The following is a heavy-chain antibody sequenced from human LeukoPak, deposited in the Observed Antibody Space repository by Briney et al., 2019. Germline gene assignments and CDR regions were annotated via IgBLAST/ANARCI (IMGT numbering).Heavy chain of an antibody. V-gene: IGHV3-48*01. CDR1: GFRFSDYS. CDR2: ISSSNNI. Sequence: GGSLRLSCAASGFRFSDYSMNWVRQAPGKGLEGVSYISSSNNIYYADSVKGRFTISRDNAKNSLWLQMNSLRAEDTAVYHCGRGNGDYGGVDYWGQGTLVTVSS. J-gene: IGHJ4*02. CDR3: GRGNGDYGGVDY. D-gene: IGHD4-17*01.